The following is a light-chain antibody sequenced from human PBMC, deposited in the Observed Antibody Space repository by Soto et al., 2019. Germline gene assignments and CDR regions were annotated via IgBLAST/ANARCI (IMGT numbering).Light chain of an antibody. J-gene: IGLJ2*01. CDR1: SSDVGDYNY. CDR2: EVS. CDR3: SSNAGSNNLV. V-gene: IGLV2-8*01. Sequence: QSALTQPPSASGTPGQSVTIPCTGTSSDVGDYNYVSWYQQHPGKAPKLMIYEVSRRPSGVPDRFSGSKSGNTASLTVSGLQAEDEADYYCSSNAGSNNLVFGGGTKLTGL.